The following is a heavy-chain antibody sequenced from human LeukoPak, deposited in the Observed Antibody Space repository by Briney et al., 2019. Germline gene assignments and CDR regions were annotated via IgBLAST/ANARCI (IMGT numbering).Heavy chain of an antibody. J-gene: IGHJ4*02. CDR1: AFTFSSYS. Sequence: GGSLRLSCAASAFTFSSYSMNWVRQAPGKGLEWVSYISSSSSTIYYADSVKGRFTISRDNAKNSLFLQMNSLRAEDTAFYYCARERCSSASCFPDYWGEGTLVTVSS. D-gene: IGHD2-2*01. V-gene: IGHV3-48*01. CDR3: ARERCSSASCFPDY. CDR2: ISSSSSTI.